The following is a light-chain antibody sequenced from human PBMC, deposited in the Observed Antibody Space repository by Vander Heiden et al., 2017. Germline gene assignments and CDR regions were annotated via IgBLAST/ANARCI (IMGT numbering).Light chain of an antibody. CDR1: QSFGNSY. CDR3: QQYARSIGS. J-gene: IGKJ2*03. CDR2: GSS. V-gene: IGKV3-20*01. Sequence: DIVLTRPSGSLSLSPGERATLSCRASQSFGNSYLAWYQQKPGQAPRLLIYGSSTRATGVPDRFSGSGSGTDFTLTITGLEPEDFGVYYCQQYARSIGSFGQGTKLEIK.